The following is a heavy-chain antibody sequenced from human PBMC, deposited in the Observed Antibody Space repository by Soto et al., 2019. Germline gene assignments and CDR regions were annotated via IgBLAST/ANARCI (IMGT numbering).Heavy chain of an antibody. CDR1: GYNFINHW. J-gene: IGHJ4*02. V-gene: IGHV5-51*01. D-gene: IGHD2-2*01. Sequence: PGESLKIPCKGSGYNFINHWLAWVRQMPGKGLEWMGIVYPDDSDTRYSPSIQGQVTISADKSISTAYLQWSSLEASDTAMYYCARPTYCSSTHCSPFDYWGQGTLVTVSS. CDR3: ARPTYCSSTHCSPFDY. CDR2: VYPDDSDT.